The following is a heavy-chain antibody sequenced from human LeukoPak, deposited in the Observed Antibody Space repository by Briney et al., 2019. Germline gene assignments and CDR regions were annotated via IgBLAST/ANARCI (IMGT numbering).Heavy chain of an antibody. CDR3: ARDPRSRGGYEGYYVYS. CDR2: INPNSGGT. D-gene: IGHD5-12*01. V-gene: IGHV1-2*02. Sequence: LEASVKVSCKASGYTFTGYYVHWGRQAPGQGLEWMGWINPNSGGTNHAQKFQGRVTMTRDTSISTAYMDLSNLRSDDTAVCYCARDPRSRGGYEGYYVYSWGQGTLVTVSS. J-gene: IGHJ4*02. CDR1: GYTFTGYY.